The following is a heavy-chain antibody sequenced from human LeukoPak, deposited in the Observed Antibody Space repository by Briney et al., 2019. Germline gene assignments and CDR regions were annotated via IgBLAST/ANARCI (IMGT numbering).Heavy chain of an antibody. CDR3: ASPEYDILIGHDAFDI. J-gene: IGHJ3*02. D-gene: IGHD3-9*01. CDR1: GFTVSSNY. V-gene: IGHV3-66*01. CDR2: IYSGGST. Sequence: SGGSLRLSCAASGFTVSSNYMSWVRQAPGKGLEWVSVIYSGGSTYYADSVKGRFTISRDNSKNTLYLQMNSLRAEDTAVYSCASPEYDILIGHDAFDIWGQGTMVTVSS.